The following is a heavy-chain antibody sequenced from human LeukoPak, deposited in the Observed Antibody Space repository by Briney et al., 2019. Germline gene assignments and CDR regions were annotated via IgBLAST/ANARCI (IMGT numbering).Heavy chain of an antibody. CDR2: IYTSGST. D-gene: IGHD1-26*01. J-gene: IGHJ3*02. Sequence: SETLSLTCTVSSGSISSYYWSWIRQPAGKGLEWIGRIYTSGSTNYNPPLKSRVTMSVDTSKNQFSLKLSSVTAADTAVYYCARDRGSYYEDAFDIWGQGTMVTVSS. CDR3: ARDRGSYYEDAFDI. CDR1: SGSISSYY. V-gene: IGHV4-4*07.